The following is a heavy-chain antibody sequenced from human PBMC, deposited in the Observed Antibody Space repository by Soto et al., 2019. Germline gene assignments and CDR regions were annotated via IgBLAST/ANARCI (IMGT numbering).Heavy chain of an antibody. CDR2: ISSSSSYI. CDR3: ARDNSTVTTWGIGWGINYYYMDV. Sequence: GGSLRLSCAASGFTFSSYSMNWVRQAPGKGLEWVSSISSSSSYIYYADSVKGRFTISRDNAKNSLYLQMNSLRAEDTAVYYCARDNSTVTTWGIGWGINYYYMDVWGKGTTVTVSS. J-gene: IGHJ6*03. V-gene: IGHV3-21*01. D-gene: IGHD4-17*01. CDR1: GFTFSSYS.